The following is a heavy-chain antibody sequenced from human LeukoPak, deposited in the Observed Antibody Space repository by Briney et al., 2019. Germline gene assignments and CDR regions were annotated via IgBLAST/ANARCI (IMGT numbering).Heavy chain of an antibody. Sequence: SETLSLTCTVSGGSISSYYWSWLRQPPGKGLEWIGYIYCSGSTNYNPSLKSGVTISVDPSKNHVSLKLSSVTAANRLMSDCAGGGMPYYYDSSGYESFDYWGQGTLVTVSS. CDR1: GGSISSYY. CDR2: IYCSGST. V-gene: IGHV4-59*01. D-gene: IGHD3-22*01. CDR3: AGGGMPYYYDSSGYESFDY. J-gene: IGHJ4*02.